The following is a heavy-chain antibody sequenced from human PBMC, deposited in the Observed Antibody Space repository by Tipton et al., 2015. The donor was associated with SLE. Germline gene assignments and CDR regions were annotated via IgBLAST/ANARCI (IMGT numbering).Heavy chain of an antibody. V-gene: IGHV4-38-2*01. CDR1: GYSISSGYY. Sequence: TLSLTCAVSGYSISSGYYWGWIRQPPGKGLEWIGSIYHSGSTNYNPSLKTRVTISGDTSKNQFSLSLNSVTAADTAEYFCSTHLRAYGDSTSVGVWGQGTTVIVSS. D-gene: IGHD4-17*01. CDR2: IYHSGST. J-gene: IGHJ6*02. CDR3: STHLRAYGDSTSVGV.